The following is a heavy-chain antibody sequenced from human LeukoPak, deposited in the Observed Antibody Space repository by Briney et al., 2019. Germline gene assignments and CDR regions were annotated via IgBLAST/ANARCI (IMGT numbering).Heavy chain of an antibody. V-gene: IGHV3-20*04. D-gene: IGHD2-2*02. CDR2: INWNGGST. CDR1: GFTFADYG. Sequence: GGSLRLSCAASGFTFADYGMSWVRQAPGQGLEWVSGINWNGGSTGYADSVKGRFTISRDNAKNSLYLQMKSLRDEDTDLYYCARAGCSSTSCYKSYYYMDVWGKGTTVTVSS. CDR3: ARAGCSSTSCYKSYYYMDV. J-gene: IGHJ6*03.